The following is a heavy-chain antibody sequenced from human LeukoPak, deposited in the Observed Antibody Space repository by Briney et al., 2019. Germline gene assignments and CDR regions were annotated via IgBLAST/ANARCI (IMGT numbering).Heavy chain of an antibody. CDR1: GFTFSTYW. D-gene: IGHD3-9*01. J-gene: IGHJ4*02. CDR3: TRGRYYLEY. V-gene: IGHV3-74*01. Sequence: PGGSLRLSCAASGFTFSTYWMHWVRQAPGKGLVWVSRINSDGSSTSYADSVKGRITISRDNAKNTLYPQMNNLRAEDTAVYYCTRGRYYLEYWGQGILVTVSS. CDR2: INSDGSST.